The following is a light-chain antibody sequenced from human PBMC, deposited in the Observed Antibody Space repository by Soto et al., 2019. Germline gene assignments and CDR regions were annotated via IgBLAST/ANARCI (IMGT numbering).Light chain of an antibody. V-gene: IGKV3-11*01. J-gene: IGKJ5*01. CDR1: QSVSIY. Sequence: IVLTQNPFTLSCSPVERSTLSFRASQSVSIYLAWYQQKPGQAPRLLIYDASNRATGIPARFSGSGSGTDFTLTISSLEPEDFAVYYCQQYGSTFGQGTRLEI. CDR3: QQYGST. CDR2: DAS.